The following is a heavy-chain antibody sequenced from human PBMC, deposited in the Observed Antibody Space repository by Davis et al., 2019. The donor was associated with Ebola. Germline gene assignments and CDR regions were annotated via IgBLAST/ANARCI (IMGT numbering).Heavy chain of an antibody. Sequence: ASVKVSCKVSGYTLTELSMHWVRQAPGKGLEWMGGFDPEDGETIYAQKFQGRVTMTEDTSTDTAYMELSSLRSEDTAVYYCATVLSYGDYEVGRKGRGGMDVWGQGTTVTVSS. CDR2: FDPEDGET. J-gene: IGHJ6*02. CDR3: ATVLSYGDYEVGRKGRGGMDV. CDR1: GYTLTELS. D-gene: IGHD4-17*01. V-gene: IGHV1-24*01.